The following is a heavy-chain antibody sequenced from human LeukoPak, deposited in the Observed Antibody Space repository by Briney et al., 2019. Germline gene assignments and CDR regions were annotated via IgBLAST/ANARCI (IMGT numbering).Heavy chain of an antibody. CDR1: GGSISSGSYY. J-gene: IGHJ4*02. CDR2: IHYSGST. V-gene: IGHV4-39*07. CDR3: ARVTYGSGWRTDY. D-gene: IGHD6-19*01. Sequence: SQTLSLTCTVSGGSISSGSYYWGWIRQPPGKGLEWIGSIHYSGSTYYNPSLESRVTISVDTSKNQFSLKLSSVTAADTAVYYCARVTYGSGWRTDYWGQGTLVTVSS.